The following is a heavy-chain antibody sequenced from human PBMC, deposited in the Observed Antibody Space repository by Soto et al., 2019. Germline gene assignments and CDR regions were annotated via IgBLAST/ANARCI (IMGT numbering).Heavy chain of an antibody. J-gene: IGHJ6*02. CDR3: ARGVYKLLHYYYGMDV. CDR1: GYTFTSYD. D-gene: IGHD2-2*01. CDR2: MNPNSGNT. Sequence: GASVKVSCKASGYTFTSYDINWVRQATGQGLEWMGWMNPNSGNTGYAQKFQGRVTMTRNTSISTAYMELSSLRSEDTAVYYCARGVYKLLHYYYGMDVWGQGTTVTVSS. V-gene: IGHV1-8*01.